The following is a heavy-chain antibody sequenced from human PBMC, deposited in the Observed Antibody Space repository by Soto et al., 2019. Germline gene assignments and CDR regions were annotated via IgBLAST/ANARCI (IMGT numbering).Heavy chain of an antibody. CDR1: GGSISSYY. CDR2: IYYSGST. D-gene: IGHD5-12*01. J-gene: IGHJ1*01. Sequence: QVQLQESGPGLVKPSETLSLTCTVSGGSISSYYWSWIRQPPGKGLEWIGYIYYSGSTNYNPSLNSRVTISVDTSKNQFSLNLSSVTAADTAVNYCASLVSYDHAEYCQHWGQGTLVTVSS. CDR3: ASLVSYDHAEYCQH. V-gene: IGHV4-59*01.